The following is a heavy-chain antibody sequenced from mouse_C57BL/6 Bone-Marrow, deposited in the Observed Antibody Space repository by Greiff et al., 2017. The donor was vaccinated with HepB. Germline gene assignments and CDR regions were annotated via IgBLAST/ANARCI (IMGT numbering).Heavy chain of an antibody. Sequence: EVQLVESGGGLVQPKGSLKLSCAASGFSFNTYAMNWVRQAPGKGLEWVARIRSKSNNYATYYADSVKDRFTISRDDSESMLYLQMNNLKTEDTAMYYCVRQRLLLRLHAMDYWGQGTSVTVSS. V-gene: IGHV10-1*01. CDR3: VRQRLLLRLHAMDY. CDR1: GFSFNTYA. J-gene: IGHJ4*01. D-gene: IGHD1-1*01. CDR2: IRSKSNNYAT.